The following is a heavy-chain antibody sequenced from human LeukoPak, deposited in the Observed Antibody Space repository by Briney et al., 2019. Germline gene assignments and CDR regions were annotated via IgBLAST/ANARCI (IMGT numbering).Heavy chain of an antibody. CDR3: ARYVGVQFDP. Sequence: ASVKVSCKASGYTFTGYYMHWVRQAPGQGLEWMGWISAYNGNTNYAQKLQGRVTMTTDTSTSTAYMELRSLRSDDTAVYYCARYVGVQFDPWGQGTLVTVSS. CDR1: GYTFTGYY. J-gene: IGHJ5*02. V-gene: IGHV1-18*04. CDR2: ISAYNGNT. D-gene: IGHD3-16*01.